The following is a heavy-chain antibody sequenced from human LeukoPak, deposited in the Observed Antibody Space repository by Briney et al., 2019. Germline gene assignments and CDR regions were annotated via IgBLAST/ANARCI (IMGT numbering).Heavy chain of an antibody. J-gene: IGHJ4*02. CDR2: IYTSGST. CDR3: ARSPVAARRYYFDY. Sequence: SETLSLTCTVSGGSISSYYWSWIRQPAGKGLEWIGRIYTSGSTNYNPSLKSRVTMSVDTSKNQFSLKLSSVTAADTAVYYCARSPVAARRYYFDYWGQGTLVAVSS. V-gene: IGHV4-4*07. D-gene: IGHD6-6*01. CDR1: GGSISSYY.